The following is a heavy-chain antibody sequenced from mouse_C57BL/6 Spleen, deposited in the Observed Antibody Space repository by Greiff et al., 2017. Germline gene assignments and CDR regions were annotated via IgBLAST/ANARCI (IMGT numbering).Heavy chain of an antibody. CDR1: GFTFSDYG. CDR3: ARGDTTPFDY. CDR2: ISSGSSTI. Sequence: EVKVVESGGGLVKPGGSLKLSCAASGFTFSDYGMHWVRQAPEKGLEWVAYISSGSSTIYYADTVKGRFTIYRDNAKNTLFLQITSLRSEDTAMYYCARGDTTPFDYWGQGTTLTVSS. V-gene: IGHV5-17*01. D-gene: IGHD1-1*01. J-gene: IGHJ2*01.